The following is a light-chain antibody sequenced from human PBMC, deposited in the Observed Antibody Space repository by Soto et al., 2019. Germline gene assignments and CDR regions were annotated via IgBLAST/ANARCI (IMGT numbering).Light chain of an antibody. V-gene: IGKV4-1*01. CDR2: WAS. CDR1: QSVLYRSRSNDKNH. J-gene: IGKJ3*01. Sequence: DIVMTQYPDSLAVSLGERATISCKSSQSVLYRSRSNDKNHVAWFQQKAGQPPKLLISWASTRESGVPDRFSVTASVTDFSLTISGLQTEDVAVYYCQQYYFTPFTFGPGTKVDI. CDR3: QQYYFTPFT.